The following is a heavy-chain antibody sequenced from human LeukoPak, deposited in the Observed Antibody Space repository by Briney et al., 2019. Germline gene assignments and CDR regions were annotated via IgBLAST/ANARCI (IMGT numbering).Heavy chain of an antibody. J-gene: IGHJ4*02. D-gene: IGHD4-17*01. CDR2: IYYSGST. CDR3: AREYGLSQGFDY. CDR1: GGSISSYY. Sequence: PSETLSLTCTVSGGSISSYYWSWIRQTPGKGLEWIGYIYYSGSTNYNPSLKSRVTISVDTSKNQFSLKRSSVTAADTAVYYCAREYGLSQGFDYWGQGTLVTVSS. V-gene: IGHV4-59*01.